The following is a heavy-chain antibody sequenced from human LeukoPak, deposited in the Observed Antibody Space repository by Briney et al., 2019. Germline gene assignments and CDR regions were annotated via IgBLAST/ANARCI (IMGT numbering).Heavy chain of an antibody. CDR2: ISSSSSTI. J-gene: IGHJ6*02. CDR3: ARVKGPHSSGWYSSPADYYYYGMDV. V-gene: IGHV3-48*04. CDR1: GFTFSSYS. D-gene: IGHD6-19*01. Sequence: GGSLRLSCAASGFTFSSYSMNWVRQAPGKGLEWVSYISSSSSTIYYADSVKGRFTISRDNAKNSLYLQMNSLRAEDTAVYYCARVKGPHSSGWYSSPADYYYYGMDVWGQGTTVTVPS.